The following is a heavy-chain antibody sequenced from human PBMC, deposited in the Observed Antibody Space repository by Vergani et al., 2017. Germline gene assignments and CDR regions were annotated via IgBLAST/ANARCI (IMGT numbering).Heavy chain of an antibody. D-gene: IGHD3-10*01. V-gene: IGHV4-34*11. CDR3: ARSRIYYGAGSPDY. Sequence: QVQLQQWGAGLLKPSETLSLTCAVYGGSFSGYYWSWIRQPPGKGLEWMGYVSFRGDTLYDPTVKGRMTLSLNTSSNQFSLYLTSVTAADTAVYYCARSRIYYGAGSPDYWGQGTLVTVSS. CDR1: GGSFSGYY. J-gene: IGHJ4*02. CDR2: VSFRGDT.